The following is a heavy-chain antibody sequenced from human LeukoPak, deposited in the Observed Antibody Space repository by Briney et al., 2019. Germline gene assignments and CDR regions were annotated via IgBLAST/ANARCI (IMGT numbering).Heavy chain of an antibody. V-gene: IGHV3-74*01. J-gene: IGHJ6*02. CDR2: INSDGSST. Sequence: PGGSLRLSCAAPGFTFSSYWMHWVRQAPGKGLVWVSRINSDGSSTSYADSVKGRFTISRDNAKNTLYLQMNSLRAEDTAVYYCARDFYYYYGMDVWGQGTTVTVSS. CDR1: GFTFSSYW. CDR3: ARDFYYYYGMDV.